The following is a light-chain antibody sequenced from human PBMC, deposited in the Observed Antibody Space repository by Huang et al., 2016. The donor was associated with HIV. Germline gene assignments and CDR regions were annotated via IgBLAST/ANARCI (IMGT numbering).Light chain of an antibody. CDR1: QSVSSN. J-gene: IGKJ1*01. Sequence: EIVMTQSPATLSVSPGERATLSCRASQSVSSNLAWYQQKPGQAPRRLIYGASTRATGIPARFSGSGSGTEFTLTISSLQSGDFAVYYCQQYNTWPPWTFGQGTKVEIK. CDR2: GAS. V-gene: IGKV3-15*01. CDR3: QQYNTWPPWT.